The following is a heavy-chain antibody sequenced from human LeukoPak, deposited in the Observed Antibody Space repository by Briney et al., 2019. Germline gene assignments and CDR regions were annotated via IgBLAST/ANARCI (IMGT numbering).Heavy chain of an antibody. CDR1: GFTFSSYA. V-gene: IGHV3-23*01. J-gene: IGHJ4*02. D-gene: IGHD3-22*01. CDR2: ISGSGGRT. Sequence: GGSLRLSCAASGFTFSSYAMSWVRQAPGKGLEWVSVISGSGGRTYYADSVKGRFTISRDNSKNTLYVQMNSLRAEDTAVYYCAKRDSSGSFYFDHWGQGTLVTVSS. CDR3: AKRDSSGSFYFDH.